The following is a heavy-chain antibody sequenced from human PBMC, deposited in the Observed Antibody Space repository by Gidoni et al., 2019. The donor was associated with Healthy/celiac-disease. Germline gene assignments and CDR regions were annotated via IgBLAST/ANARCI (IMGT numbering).Heavy chain of an antibody. D-gene: IGHD6-13*01. J-gene: IGHJ6*02. CDR1: GGSISLYY. CDR2: IYTSGST. CDR3: ARDQPYSSSWYASSHAYDYYYYGMDV. Sequence: QVQLQESGPGLAKPSETLSLTCTVSGGSISLYYWSWICQPAGKGLEWIGRIYTSGSTNYNPTLKSRVTMSVDTSKNQFSLKLSSVTAADTAVYYCARDQPYSSSWYASSHAYDYYYYGMDVWGQGTTVTVSS. V-gene: IGHV4-4*07.